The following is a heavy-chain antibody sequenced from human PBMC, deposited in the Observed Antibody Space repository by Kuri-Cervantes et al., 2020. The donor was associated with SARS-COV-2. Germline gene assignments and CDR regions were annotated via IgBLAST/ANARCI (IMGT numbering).Heavy chain of an antibody. CDR1: GFTFDDYA. CDR3: AREGIRQQRPHRHRYFDL. J-gene: IGHJ2*01. D-gene: IGHD6-25*01. V-gene: IGHV3-30*04. CDR2: ISYDGTNK. Sequence: GGSLRLSCAASGFTFDDYAMHWVRQAPGKGLEWVTVISYDGTNKYYADSVKGRFTISRDNSKNTLYLQMNSLRAEDTAVYYCAREGIRQQRPHRHRYFDLWGRGTLVTVSS.